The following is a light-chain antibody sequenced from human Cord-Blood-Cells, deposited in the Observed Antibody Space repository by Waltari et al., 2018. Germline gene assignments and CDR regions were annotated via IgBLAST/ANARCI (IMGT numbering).Light chain of an antibody. Sequence: QSALTPPASVSGSPGQSITISCTGTSSAVGSSNLVPWYQQHPGKAPKLMIYEGSKRPSGGSNRFSGSKSGNTASLTISGLQAEDEADYYCCSYAGSSTFYVFGTGTKVTVL. CDR3: CSYAGSSTFYV. CDR2: EGS. CDR1: SSAVGSSNL. V-gene: IGLV2-23*01. J-gene: IGLJ1*01.